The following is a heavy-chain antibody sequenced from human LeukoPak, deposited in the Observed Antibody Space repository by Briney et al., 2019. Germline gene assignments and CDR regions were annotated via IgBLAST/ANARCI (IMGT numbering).Heavy chain of an antibody. V-gene: IGHV7-4-1*02. CDR1: GYTFTSYA. CDR2: INTNTGNP. Sequence: GASVKVSCKASGYTFTSYAMNWVRQAPGQGLEWMGWINTNTGNPTYAQGFTGRFVFSLDTSVSTAYLQISSLKAEDTAVYYCARGGGTYYYDSSVLDYWGQGTLVTVSS. D-gene: IGHD3-22*01. J-gene: IGHJ4*02. CDR3: ARGGGTYYYDSSVLDY.